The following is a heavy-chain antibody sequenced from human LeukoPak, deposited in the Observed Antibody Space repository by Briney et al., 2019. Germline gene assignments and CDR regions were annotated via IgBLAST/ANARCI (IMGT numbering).Heavy chain of an antibody. V-gene: IGHV4-38-2*01. J-gene: IGHJ2*01. CDR3: ARPVTVVTPDWYFDL. D-gene: IGHD4-23*01. Sequence: SETLSLTCAVSGYSISSGYYWGWIRQPPGKGLEWIGSIYHSGSTYYNPPLKSRVTISVDTSKNQFSLKLRSVTAADTAVYYCARPVTVVTPDWYFDLWGRGTLVTVSS. CDR1: GYSISSGYY. CDR2: IYHSGST.